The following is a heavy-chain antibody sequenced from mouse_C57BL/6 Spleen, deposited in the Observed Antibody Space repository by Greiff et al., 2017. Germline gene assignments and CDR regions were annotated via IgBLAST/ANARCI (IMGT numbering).Heavy chain of an antibody. CDR1: GYTFTGYW. D-gene: IGHD2-5*01. V-gene: IGHV1-9*01. J-gene: IGHJ2*01. CDR2: ILPGSGST. CDR3: ARYGDSNYRPFDY. Sequence: QVQLKQSGAELMKPGASVKLSCKATGYTFTGYWIEWVKQRPGHGLEWIGEILPGSGSTNYNEKFKGKATFTADTSSNTAYMRLSSLTTEDSAIYVGARYGDSNYRPFDYWGQGTTLTVSS.